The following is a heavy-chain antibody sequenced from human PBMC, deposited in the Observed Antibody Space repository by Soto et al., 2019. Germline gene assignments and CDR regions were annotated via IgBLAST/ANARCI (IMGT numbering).Heavy chain of an antibody. J-gene: IGHJ5*02. V-gene: IGHV4-39*01. Sequence: SETLSLTCTVSGASIIGSGFHWAWIPQPPGKGLEWIGSIYYSGTANYSPSLNSRLAIDVDTSKNQFSLRLSSVTAADTAVYCCATRYADYVGWCAPWGQGTRVTVSS. CDR2: IYYSGTA. CDR3: ATRYADYVGWCAP. D-gene: IGHD4-17*01. CDR1: GASIIGSGFH.